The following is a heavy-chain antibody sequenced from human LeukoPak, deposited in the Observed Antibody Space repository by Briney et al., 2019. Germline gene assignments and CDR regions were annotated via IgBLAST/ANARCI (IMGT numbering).Heavy chain of an antibody. J-gene: IGHJ4*02. Sequence: ASVKVSCKASGGTFSSYDISWVRQAPGQGLEWMGGIIPIFGTANYAQKFQGRVTITADESTSTAYMELSSLRSEDTAVYYCARDGASIFGVVITFDYWGQGTLVTVSS. CDR1: GGTFSSYD. CDR3: ARDGASIFGVVITFDY. V-gene: IGHV1-69*13. CDR2: IIPIFGTA. D-gene: IGHD3-3*01.